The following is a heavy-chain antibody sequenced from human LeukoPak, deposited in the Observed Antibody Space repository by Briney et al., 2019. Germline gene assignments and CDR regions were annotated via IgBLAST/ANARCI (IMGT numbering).Heavy chain of an antibody. CDR2: INPNSGGT. V-gene: IGHV1-2*02. J-gene: IGHJ6*03. CDR1: GYTFTGYY. CDR3: ARDTAMVTGYYYYYMDV. Sequence: ASVKVSCKASGYTFTGYYMHWVRQAPGQGLEWMGWINPNSGGTNYAQKFQGRVTMTRVTSISTAYMELSRLRSDDTAVYYCARDTAMVTGYYYYYMDVWGKGTTVTVSS. D-gene: IGHD5-18*01.